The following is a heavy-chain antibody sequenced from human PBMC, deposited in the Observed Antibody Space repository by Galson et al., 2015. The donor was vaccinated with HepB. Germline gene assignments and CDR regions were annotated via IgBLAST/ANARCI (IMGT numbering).Heavy chain of an antibody. CDR1: GGTFNSYI. Sequence: SVKVSCKASGGTFNSYIINWVRQTPGQGLEWMGRIIPVFNVTSYAQKFQGRVTMTADRSTSTGYMELSSLRSDGTALYYCATPLTRDEFGYWGQGTLVTVSS. J-gene: IGHJ4*02. V-gene: IGHV1-69*02. CDR3: ATPLTRDEFGY. CDR2: IIPVFNVT.